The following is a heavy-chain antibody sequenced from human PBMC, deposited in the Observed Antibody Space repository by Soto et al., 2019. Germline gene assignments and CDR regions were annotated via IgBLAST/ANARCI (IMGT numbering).Heavy chain of an antibody. V-gene: IGHV3-30*03. J-gene: IGHJ5*02. CDR1: GFTFSSYG. Sequence: GESLKISCAASGFTFSSYGMHWVRQAPGKGLEWVAVISYDGSNKYYADSVKGRFTISRDNSKNTLYLQMNSLRAEDTAVYYCAQTPNGYYDSSGLFAPAPWGQGTLVTVSS. CDR2: ISYDGSNK. CDR3: AQTPNGYYDSSGLFAPAP. D-gene: IGHD3-22*01.